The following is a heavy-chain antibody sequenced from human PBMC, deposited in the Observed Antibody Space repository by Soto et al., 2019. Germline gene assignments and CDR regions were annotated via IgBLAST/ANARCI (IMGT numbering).Heavy chain of an antibody. J-gene: IGHJ6*02. D-gene: IGHD3-10*01. Sequence: QLQLQESGSGLVKPSQTLSLTCAVSGASISSGGSSWSWIRQAPGTGLEWIGYIDHSGITNYNPSVKGQVHISGDMSENKASLSFGFVTAADAAVYHCARGLAVRGSYGLDVWGQGTAVTVSS. CDR2: IDHSGIT. V-gene: IGHV4-30-2*01. CDR1: GASISSGGSS. CDR3: ARGLAVRGSYGLDV.